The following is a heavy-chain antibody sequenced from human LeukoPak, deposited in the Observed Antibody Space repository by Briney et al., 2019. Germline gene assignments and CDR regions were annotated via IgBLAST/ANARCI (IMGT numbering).Heavy chain of an antibody. CDR2: ISGSGGST. CDR3: AKGAWFGELLPLDY. CDR1: GCTFISYA. V-gene: IGHV3-23*01. J-gene: IGHJ4*02. Sequence: GSLRLSCSAAGCTFISYAMSWFRQDPGKGLVGVSAISGSGGSTYYADYVKGRFTISRDNSKNTLYLQMNSLRAEDTAVYYCAKGAWFGELLPLDYWCQGPLVPVSS. D-gene: IGHD3-10*01.